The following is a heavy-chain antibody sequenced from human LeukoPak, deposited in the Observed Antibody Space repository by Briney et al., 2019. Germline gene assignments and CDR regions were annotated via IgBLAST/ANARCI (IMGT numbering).Heavy chain of an antibody. CDR1: GYNFISYW. CDR3: ARGIAPDLRNAFDI. D-gene: IGHD6-13*01. CDR2: IYPGDSDT. V-gene: IGHV5-51*01. Sequence: GESLKTSCKGSGYNFISYWIGWVRQMPGKGLEWMGIIYPGDSDTRYSPSFQGQVTIPADKSSTAYLQWSSLEVSDTAMYYCARGIAPDLRNAFDIWGQGTMVTVSS. J-gene: IGHJ3*02.